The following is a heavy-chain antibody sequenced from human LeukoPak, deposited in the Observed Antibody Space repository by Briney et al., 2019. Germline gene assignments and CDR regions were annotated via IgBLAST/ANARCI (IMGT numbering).Heavy chain of an antibody. Sequence: GGSLKISCKGSGYSFTSYWIGWVRQMPGKGLEWMGIIYPGDSDTRYSPAFQGRVTISADKSISTAYLQWSSLKASDTAMYYCARRVGYCSSTSCYWYFDYWGQGTLVTVSS. J-gene: IGHJ4*02. CDR1: GYSFTSYW. CDR2: IYPGDSDT. CDR3: ARRVGYCSSTSCYWYFDY. D-gene: IGHD2-2*01. V-gene: IGHV5-51*01.